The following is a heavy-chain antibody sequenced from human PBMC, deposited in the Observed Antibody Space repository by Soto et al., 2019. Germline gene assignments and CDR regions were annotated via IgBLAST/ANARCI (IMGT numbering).Heavy chain of an antibody. CDR3: ARDIVVVPAAIYYYYYGMAV. CDR2: IIPIFGTA. Sequence: QVQLVQSGAEVKKPGSSVKVSCKASGGTFSSYAISWVRQAPGQGLEWMGGIIPIFGTANYAQKFQGRVTITADESTSTAYMELSSLRSEDTAVYYCARDIVVVPAAIYYYYYGMAVWGQGTTVTVSS. J-gene: IGHJ6*02. CDR1: GGTFSSYA. V-gene: IGHV1-69*01. D-gene: IGHD2-2*02.